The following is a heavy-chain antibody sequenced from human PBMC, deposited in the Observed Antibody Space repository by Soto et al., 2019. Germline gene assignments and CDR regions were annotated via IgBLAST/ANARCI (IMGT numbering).Heavy chain of an antibody. Sequence: EVQLVESGGGLVKPGGSLRLSCAASGFTFSNSWMSWVRQAPGNGLEWVGRINSKTDSGKTDYAAPVKGRFTISRDDSTNTLYLQMNSMKAEDTAVYYCTTLRGSTLPARWFDPWGQGTLVTVSS. CDR1: GFTFSNSW. J-gene: IGHJ5*02. CDR3: TTLRGSTLPARWFDP. D-gene: IGHD2-2*01. CDR2: INSKTDSGKT. V-gene: IGHV3-15*01.